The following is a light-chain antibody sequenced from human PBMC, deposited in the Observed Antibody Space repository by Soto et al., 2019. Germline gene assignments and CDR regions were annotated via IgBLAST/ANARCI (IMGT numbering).Light chain of an antibody. CDR1: SSDVGSYNY. CDR3: SSYSSSSTLCV. J-gene: IGLJ1*01. CDR2: EVS. Sequence: QSALTQPPSASGSPGQSVTISCTGTSSDVGSYNYVSWYQHHPGKAPKLIIYEVSNRPSGVSNRFSGSKSGNTASLTISGLQAEDEADYYCSSYSSSSTLCVFGTGTKLTVL. V-gene: IGLV2-14*01.